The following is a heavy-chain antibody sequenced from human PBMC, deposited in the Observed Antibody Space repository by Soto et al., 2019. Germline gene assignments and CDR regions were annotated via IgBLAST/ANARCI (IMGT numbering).Heavy chain of an antibody. CDR1: GFTFSSYA. CDR2: ISSNGGST. V-gene: IGHV3-64*01. CDR3: ARYDFWSGPGDY. J-gene: IGHJ4*02. D-gene: IGHD3-3*01. Sequence: GGSLRLSCAASGFTFSSYAMHWVRQAPGKGLEYVSAISSNGGSTYYANSVKGRFTISRDNSKNTLYLQMGSLRAEDMAVYYCARYDFWSGPGDYWGQGTLVTVSS.